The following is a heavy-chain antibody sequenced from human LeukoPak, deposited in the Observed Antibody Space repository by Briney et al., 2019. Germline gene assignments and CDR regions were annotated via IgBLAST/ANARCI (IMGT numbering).Heavy chain of an antibody. J-gene: IGHJ2*01. V-gene: IGHV4-4*07. CDR2: LSSSGTT. CDR3: ARDQGIGVYWYWYFDL. D-gene: IGHD2-8*02. CDR1: GGSITSSY. Sequence: PSETLSLTCTVSGGSITSSYWNWIRQPAGWGLEWIGRLSSSGTTYNPSLKSRVTMSLDTSKNQFSLRLRSVTAADTAVYYCARDQGIGVYWYWYFDLWGRGTLITVSS.